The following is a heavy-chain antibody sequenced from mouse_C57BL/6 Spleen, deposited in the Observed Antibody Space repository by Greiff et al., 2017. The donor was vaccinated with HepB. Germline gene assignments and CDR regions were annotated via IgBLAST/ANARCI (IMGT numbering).Heavy chain of an antibody. CDR1: GFTFSSYA. CDR3: ARDRGSYAMDY. J-gene: IGHJ4*01. CDR2: ISDGGSYT. D-gene: IGHD3-1*01. Sequence: EVQLQESGGGLVKPGGSLKLSCAASGFTFSSYAMSWVRQTPEKRLEWVATISDGGSYTYYPDDVKGRFTISRDNAKNNLYLQMSHLKSEDTAMYYCARDRGSYAMDYWGQGTSVTVSS. V-gene: IGHV5-4*01.